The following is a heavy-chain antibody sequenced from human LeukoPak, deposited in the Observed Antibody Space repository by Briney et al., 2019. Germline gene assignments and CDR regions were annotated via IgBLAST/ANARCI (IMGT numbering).Heavy chain of an antibody. CDR3: ARGLAGYSGGDDAFDI. Sequence: SETLSLTCTVSGGSITNYYWTWMRQPPGTGLEWIGYIYYSGSTNYNPSLKSRITISVDTSRNQFSLKLTSVTAADTALYYCARGLAGYSGGDDAFDIWGQGTMVTVSS. V-gene: IGHV4-59*01. CDR2: IYYSGST. CDR1: GGSITNYY. D-gene: IGHD6-19*01. J-gene: IGHJ3*02.